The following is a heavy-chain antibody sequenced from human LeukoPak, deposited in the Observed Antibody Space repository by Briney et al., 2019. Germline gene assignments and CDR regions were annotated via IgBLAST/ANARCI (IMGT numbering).Heavy chain of an antibody. CDR3: AKGYYYDSSGQRAAFDI. CDR1: GFTFSSYS. Sequence: GGSLRLSCAASGFTFSSYSMNWVRQAPGKGLEWVSAISGSGGSTYYADSVKGRFTISRDNSKNTLYLQMNSLRAEDTAVYSCAKGYYYDSSGQRAAFDIWGQGTMVTVSS. D-gene: IGHD3-22*01. V-gene: IGHV3-23*01. J-gene: IGHJ3*02. CDR2: ISGSGGST.